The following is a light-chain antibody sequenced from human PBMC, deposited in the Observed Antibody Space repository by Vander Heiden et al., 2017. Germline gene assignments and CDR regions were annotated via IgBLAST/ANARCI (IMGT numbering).Light chain of an antibody. CDR2: DAA. V-gene: IGKV3-15*01. Sequence: EIVLTQSPASLSVSPGGRATLSCRASQSVSNNLAWYHQKPGQAPMLLIFDAASRATGVPARITASGSGTEFSLTISSLQSEDVASFYCQQYNTWPYTFGQGTKLEIK. CDR3: QQYNTWPYT. J-gene: IGKJ2*01. CDR1: QSVSNN.